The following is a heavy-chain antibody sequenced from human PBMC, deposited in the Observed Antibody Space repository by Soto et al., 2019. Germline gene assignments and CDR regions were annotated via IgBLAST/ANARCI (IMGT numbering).Heavy chain of an antibody. CDR1: GFTFSSYS. CDR2: ISSSSSYI. Sequence: GGSLRLSCAASGFTFSSYSMNWVRQAPGKVLEWVSSISSSSSYIYYADSVKGRFTISRDNAKNSPYLQMNSLRAEDTAVYYCASRGKLELAPFDPWGQGXLVTVSS. V-gene: IGHV3-21*01. D-gene: IGHD1-7*01. CDR3: ASRGKLELAPFDP. J-gene: IGHJ5*02.